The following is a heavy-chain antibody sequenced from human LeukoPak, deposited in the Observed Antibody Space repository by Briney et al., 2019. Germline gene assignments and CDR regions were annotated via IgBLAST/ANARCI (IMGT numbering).Heavy chain of an antibody. D-gene: IGHD6-19*01. CDR2: ISGSGGST. CDR3: AKELGIAVAGPRG. CDR1: GVTFSSYA. J-gene: IGHJ4*02. Sequence: GASLRLSCAASGVTFSSYAMSWVRQAPGKGLEWVSAISGSGGSTYYADSVKGRFTISRDNSKNTLYLQMNSLRAEDTAVYYCAKELGIAVAGPRGWGQGTLVTVSS. V-gene: IGHV3-23*01.